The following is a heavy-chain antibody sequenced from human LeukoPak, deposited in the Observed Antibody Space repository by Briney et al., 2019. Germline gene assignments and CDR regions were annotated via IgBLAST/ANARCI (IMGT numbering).Heavy chain of an antibody. CDR3: ARDYYGSGSQRTH. CDR2: INHSGST. J-gene: IGHJ4*02. V-gene: IGHV4-39*07. D-gene: IGHD3-10*01. Sequence: PSETLSLTCTVSGGSISSSSYYWGWIRQPPGKGLEWIGEINHSGSTNYNPSLKSRVTISVDTSKNQFSLKLSSVTAADTAVYYCARDYYGSGSQRTHWGQGTLVTVSS. CDR1: GGSISSSSYY.